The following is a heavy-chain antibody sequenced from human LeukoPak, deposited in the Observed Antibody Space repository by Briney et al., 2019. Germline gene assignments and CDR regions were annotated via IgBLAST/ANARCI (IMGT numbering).Heavy chain of an antibody. Sequence: ASVKVSCKASGYTFTSYGISWVRQAPGQGLEWMGWISAYNGNTNYVQKLQGRVTMTTDTSTSTAYVELRSLRSDDTAVYYCARMASFLEWLLPSYYFDYWGQGTLVTVSS. V-gene: IGHV1-18*01. J-gene: IGHJ4*02. D-gene: IGHD3-3*01. CDR1: GYTFTSYG. CDR2: ISAYNGNT. CDR3: ARMASFLEWLLPSYYFDY.